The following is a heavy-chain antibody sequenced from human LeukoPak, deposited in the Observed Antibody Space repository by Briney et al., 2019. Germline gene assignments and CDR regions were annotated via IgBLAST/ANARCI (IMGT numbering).Heavy chain of an antibody. J-gene: IGHJ4*02. CDR2: IYYSGST. Sequence: SETLSLTCAVYGGSFSGYYWSWIRQPPGKGLEWIGYIYYSGSTNYNPSLKSRVTISVDTSKNQFSLKLSSVTAADTAVYYCVGGRAYCGGDCYSRWGQGTLVTVSS. V-gene: IGHV4-59*01. CDR3: VGGRAYCGGDCYSR. D-gene: IGHD2-21*02. CDR1: GGSFSGYY.